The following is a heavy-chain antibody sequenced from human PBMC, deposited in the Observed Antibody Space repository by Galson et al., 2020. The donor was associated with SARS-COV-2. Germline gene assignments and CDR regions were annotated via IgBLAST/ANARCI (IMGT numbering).Heavy chain of an antibody. CDR1: GYTFPSYG. J-gene: IGHJ6*02. D-gene: IGHD6-19*01. CDR2: IRAYNGHT. V-gene: IGHV1-18*01. CDR3: ARDRSIAVAGNLPYYYYYGMDV. Sequence: ASVKVSCKASGYTFPSYGISWVRQAPGQGLEWMGWIRAYNGHTTYAQKLQGRVTMTTDTSTSTAYMELRSLRSDDTAVYYCARDRSIAVAGNLPYYYYYGMDVWGQGTTVTVSS.